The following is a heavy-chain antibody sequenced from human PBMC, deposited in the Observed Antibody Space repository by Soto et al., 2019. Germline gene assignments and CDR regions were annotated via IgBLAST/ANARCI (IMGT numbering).Heavy chain of an antibody. CDR1: GGSISNSRDY. J-gene: IGHJ5*02. CDR3: AVYSSTRLYNWFDP. Sequence: PSETLSLTCSVSGGSISNSRDYWGWIRQPPGKGLEWIATIYYSGKTYYNPSLKSRVTISVDTSKNQFSLKLSSVTAADTAVYYCAVYSSTRLYNWFDPWGQGTLVTVSS. CDR2: IYYSGKT. D-gene: IGHD6-13*01. V-gene: IGHV4-39*01.